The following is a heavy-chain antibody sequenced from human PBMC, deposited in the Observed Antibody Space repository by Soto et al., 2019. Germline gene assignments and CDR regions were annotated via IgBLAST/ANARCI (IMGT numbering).Heavy chain of an antibody. D-gene: IGHD5-18*01. J-gene: IGHJ3*02. CDR1: GFTFSSYG. Sequence: GGSLSLSCAASGFTFSSYGMHWVRQAPGKGLEWVAVIWYDGSNKYYADSVKGRFTISRDNSKNTLYLQMNSLRAEDTAVYYCAREFRSYGQGAFDIWGQGTMVTVSS. CDR2: IWYDGSNK. V-gene: IGHV3-33*01. CDR3: AREFRSYGQGAFDI.